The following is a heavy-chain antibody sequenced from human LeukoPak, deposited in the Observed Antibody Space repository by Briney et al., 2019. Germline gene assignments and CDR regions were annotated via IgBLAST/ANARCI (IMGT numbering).Heavy chain of an antibody. CDR1: GCSFSTYH. J-gene: IGHJ4*02. V-gene: IGHV3-21*01. CDR2: ISSSSSYI. CDR3: ARVSGGKWAPLGSCDY. D-gene: IGHD1-26*01. Sequence: WGSLRLTCAGSGCSFSTYHMNWVRQAPGKGLEWVSSISSSSSYIYNADSVKRGYTTSRDNARTSLSLQMNSLRAEDTAVYYCARVSGGKWAPLGSCDYWGQGPLVTVSS.